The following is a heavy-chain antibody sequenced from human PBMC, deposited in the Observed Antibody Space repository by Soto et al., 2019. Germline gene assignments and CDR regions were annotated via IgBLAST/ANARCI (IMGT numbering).Heavy chain of an antibody. V-gene: IGHV4-30-4*01. D-gene: IGHD3-16*01. CDR3: ARDLAGLGYYYYGMDV. J-gene: IGHJ6*02. CDR1: GGSISSGDYY. Sequence: TLSLTCTVSGGSISSGDYYWSWIRQPPGKGLEWIGYIYYSGSTYYNPSLKSRVTISVDTSKNQFSLKLSSVTAADTAVYYCARDLAGLGYYYYGMDVWGQGTKVTVSS. CDR2: IYYSGST.